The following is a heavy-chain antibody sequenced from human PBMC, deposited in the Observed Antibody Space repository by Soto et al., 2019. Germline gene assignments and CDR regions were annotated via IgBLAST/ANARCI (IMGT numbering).Heavy chain of an antibody. D-gene: IGHD3-16*02. Sequence: SETLSLTCTVSGGSISSGGYYWSWIRQHPGKGLEWIGYIYYSGSTYYNPSLKSRVTISVDTSKNQFSLKLSSVTAADTAVYYCARGTLYDYVWGSYRPNWFDPWGQGTLVTVSS. V-gene: IGHV4-31*03. CDR3: ARGTLYDYVWGSYRPNWFDP. CDR2: IYYSGST. J-gene: IGHJ5*02. CDR1: GGSISSGGYY.